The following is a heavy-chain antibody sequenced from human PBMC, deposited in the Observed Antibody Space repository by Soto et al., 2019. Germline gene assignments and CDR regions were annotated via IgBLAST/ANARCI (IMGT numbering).Heavy chain of an antibody. J-gene: IGHJ6*02. D-gene: IGHD3-10*02. CDR3: ASVRGGYYYAMDV. V-gene: IGHV4-4*02. Sequence: QPHPYTDTAGFISRSNNKSWVRQPPGKGLEWIGEIYHSGSTNYNPSLKSRVTISVDKSKNQFSLKLSSVTAADTAVYYCASVRGGYYYAMDVWGQGTTVT. CDR2: IYHSGST. CDR1: AGFISRSNN.